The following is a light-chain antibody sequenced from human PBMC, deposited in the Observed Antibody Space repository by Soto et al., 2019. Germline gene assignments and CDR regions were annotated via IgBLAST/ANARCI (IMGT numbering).Light chain of an antibody. CDR3: QQTYSYSWT. J-gene: IGKJ1*01. CDR2: GAS. Sequence: DIQMTQSASAMSATLGDSVTITSRASQSVRNYLNWYQHKKGKAPKLLIYGASRLQTGVPSRFSGSGSGTDFTLTVSSLQPEDFETYYRQQTYSYSWTFGQGTKVDIK. V-gene: IGKV1-39*01. CDR1: QSVRNY.